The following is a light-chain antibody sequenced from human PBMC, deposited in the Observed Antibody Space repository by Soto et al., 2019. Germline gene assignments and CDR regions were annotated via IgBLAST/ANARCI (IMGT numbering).Light chain of an antibody. CDR3: QQYGSSPPYT. CDR1: HSVSSSY. CDR2: GAS. J-gene: IGKJ3*01. V-gene: IGKV3-20*01. Sequence: EIVLTQSPGTLSLSPGERATLSCRASHSVSSSYLAWYQQKPGQAPRLLIYGASSRATGIPDRLSGSGSGTDFTLTISRLEPEDFAVYYCQQYGSSPPYTFGPGTKVDIK.